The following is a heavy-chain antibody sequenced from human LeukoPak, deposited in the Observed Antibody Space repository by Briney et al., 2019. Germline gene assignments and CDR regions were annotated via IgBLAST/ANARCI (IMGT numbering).Heavy chain of an antibody. Sequence: PGRSLRLSCAASGFTFSNYGMHWVRQPPGKGLEWVALIWYDGTNERYTDPVKGRFTISRDNSKNTLYLHMNSLRAEDTALYYCTRDNNDNGFFDYWGQGTLVTVSS. V-gene: IGHV3-33*01. CDR1: GFTFSNYG. CDR2: IWYDGTNE. CDR3: TRDNNDNGFFDY. D-gene: IGHD5-12*01. J-gene: IGHJ4*02.